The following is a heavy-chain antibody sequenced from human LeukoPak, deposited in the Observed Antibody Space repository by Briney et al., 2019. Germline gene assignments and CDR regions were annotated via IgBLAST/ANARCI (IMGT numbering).Heavy chain of an antibody. J-gene: IGHJ6*03. CDR3: ARLNSYYYYYMDV. Sequence: ASVKASCKASGYTFTGYYMHWVRQAPGQGLEWMGWINPNSGGTNYAQKFQGRVTMTRDTSISTAYMELSRLRSDDTAVYYCARLNSYYYYYMDVWGKGTTVTISS. CDR1: GYTFTGYY. V-gene: IGHV1-2*02. CDR2: INPNSGGT.